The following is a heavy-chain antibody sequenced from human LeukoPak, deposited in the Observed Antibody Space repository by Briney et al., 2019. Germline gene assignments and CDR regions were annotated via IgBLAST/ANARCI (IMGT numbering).Heavy chain of an antibody. V-gene: IGHV4-34*01. CDR3: ARDRAITMVRGVISP. J-gene: IGHJ5*02. CDR2: INHSGST. CDR1: GGSISGYY. D-gene: IGHD3-10*01. Sequence: SETLSLTCAVYGGSISGYYWSWIRQPPGKGLEWIGEINHSGSTNYNPSLKSRVTISVDTSKNQFSLKLSSVTAADTAVYYCARDRAITMVRGVISPWGQGTLVTVSS.